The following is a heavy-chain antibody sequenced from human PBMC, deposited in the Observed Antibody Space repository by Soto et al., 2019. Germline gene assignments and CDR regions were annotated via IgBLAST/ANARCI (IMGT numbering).Heavy chain of an antibody. CDR2: IIPILGIA. CDR3: ASGVVPAAYGMDV. Sequence: QVQLVQSGAEVKKPGSSVKVSCKVSGGTFSSYTISWVRQAPGQGLEWMGRIIPILGIANYAQKFQGRVTITADKSTSTAYMELSSLRSEDTAVYYCASGVVPAAYGMDVWGQGTTVTVSS. J-gene: IGHJ6*02. V-gene: IGHV1-69*02. D-gene: IGHD2-2*01. CDR1: GGTFSSYT.